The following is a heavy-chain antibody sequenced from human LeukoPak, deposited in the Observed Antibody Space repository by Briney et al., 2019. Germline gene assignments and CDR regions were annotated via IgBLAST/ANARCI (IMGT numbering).Heavy chain of an antibody. CDR2: IYHSGST. D-gene: IGHD2-8*01. Sequence: PSETLSLTCTVSGFSISHGYYWAWFRQPPGKGREGIGSIYHSGSTDYNPSLKSRVTISVDTSKNQFSLKLSSVTAADTAVYYCARTAQYDQYSDYWGQGTLVTVSS. CDR1: GFSISHGYY. V-gene: IGHV4-38-2*02. J-gene: IGHJ4*02. CDR3: ARTAQYDQYSDY.